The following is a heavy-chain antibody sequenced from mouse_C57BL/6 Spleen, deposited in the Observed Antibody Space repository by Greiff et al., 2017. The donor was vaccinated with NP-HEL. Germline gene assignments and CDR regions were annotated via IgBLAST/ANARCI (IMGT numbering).Heavy chain of an antibody. Sequence: EVQLQQSGAELVKPGASVKLSCTASGFNIKDYYMHWVKQRTEQGLEWIGRIDPEDGETKYAPKFQGKATITADTSSNTAYLQLSSLTSEDTAVYYCARGAYYGSSYWFAYWGQGTLVTVSA. CDR1: GFNIKDYY. CDR2: IDPEDGET. V-gene: IGHV14-2*01. CDR3: ARGAYYGSSYWFAY. D-gene: IGHD1-1*01. J-gene: IGHJ3*01.